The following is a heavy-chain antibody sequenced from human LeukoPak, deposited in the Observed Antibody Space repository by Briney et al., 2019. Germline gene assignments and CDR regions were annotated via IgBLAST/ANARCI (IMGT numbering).Heavy chain of an antibody. D-gene: IGHD3-10*02. CDR2: ISSSSSTI. J-gene: IGHJ3*02. Sequence: PGGSLRLSCAASGFTFSSYSTNWVRQAPGKGLEWVSYISSSSSTIYYADSVKGRFTISRDNAKNSLYLQMNSLRAEDTAVYYCASCSGSYYKAFDIWGQGTMVTVSS. V-gene: IGHV3-48*01. CDR3: ASCSGSYYKAFDI. CDR1: GFTFSSYS.